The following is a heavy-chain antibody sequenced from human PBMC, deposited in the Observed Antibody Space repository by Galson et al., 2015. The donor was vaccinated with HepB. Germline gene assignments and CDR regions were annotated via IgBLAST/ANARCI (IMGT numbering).Heavy chain of an antibody. CDR3: VKDLRGGCGDRAQH. J-gene: IGHJ4*02. CDR1: GFAFSTFA. V-gene: IGHV3-64D*06. Sequence: SLRLSCAASGFAFSTFAMHWVRQAPGKGLEYVSTITHDGENGFYIDSVKGRFTISRDNSKNTLYLQMSSLRAEDTAVYYCVKDLRGGCGDRAQHWGQGTLVTVSS. D-gene: IGHD3-10*01. CDR2: ITHDGENG.